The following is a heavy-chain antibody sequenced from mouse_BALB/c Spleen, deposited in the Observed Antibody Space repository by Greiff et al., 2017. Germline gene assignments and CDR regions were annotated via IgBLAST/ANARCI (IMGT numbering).Heavy chain of an antibody. CDR1: GFTFSSFG. Sequence: EVHLVESGGGLVQPGGSRKLSCAASGFTFSSFGMHWVRQAPEKGLEWVAYISSGSSTIYYADTVKGRFTISRDNPKNTLFLQMTSLRSEDTAMYYCARSYGNYQLSYYYAMDYWGQGTSVTVSS. J-gene: IGHJ4*01. D-gene: IGHD2-10*02. CDR2: ISSGSSTI. V-gene: IGHV5-17*02. CDR3: ARSYGNYQLSYYYAMDY.